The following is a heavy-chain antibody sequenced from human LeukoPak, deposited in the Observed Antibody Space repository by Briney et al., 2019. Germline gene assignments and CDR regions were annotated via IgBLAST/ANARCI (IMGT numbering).Heavy chain of an antibody. V-gene: IGHV1-24*01. CDR1: GYTLTELS. D-gene: IGHD6-13*01. CDR3: ASSMGQLVTPHWGYFDY. Sequence: ASVKVSCKVSGYTLTELSMYWVRQAPGKGLEWMGGFDPEDGETVYAQKLQGRVTMTEDTSTDTAYMELSSLRSEDTAVYYCASSMGQLVTPHWGYFDYWGQGTLVTVSS. J-gene: IGHJ4*02. CDR2: FDPEDGET.